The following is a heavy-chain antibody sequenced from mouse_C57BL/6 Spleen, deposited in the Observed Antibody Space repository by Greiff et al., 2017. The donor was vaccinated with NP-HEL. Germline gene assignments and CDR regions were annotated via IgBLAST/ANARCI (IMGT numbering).Heavy chain of an antibody. V-gene: IGHV1-82*01. J-gene: IGHJ2*01. Sequence: VQLQQSGPELVKPGASVKISCKASGYAFSSSWMNWVKQRPGKGLEWIGRIYPGDGDTNYNGKFKGKATLTADKSSSTAYMQLSSLTSEDSAVSVCARSAAQAHFDYWGQGTTLTVSS. D-gene: IGHD3-2*02. CDR3: ARSAAQAHFDY. CDR2: IYPGDGDT. CDR1: GYAFSSSW.